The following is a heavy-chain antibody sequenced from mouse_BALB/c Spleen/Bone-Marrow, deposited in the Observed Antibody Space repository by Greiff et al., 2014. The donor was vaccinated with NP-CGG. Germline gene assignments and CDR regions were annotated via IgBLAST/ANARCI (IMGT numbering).Heavy chain of an antibody. CDR1: GFNIKDTF. D-gene: IGHD2-3*01. V-gene: IGHV14-3*02. CDR2: IDPANGNT. J-gene: IGHJ3*01. CDR3: AHDAPFTY. Sequence: LVESGADLVKPGASVKLSRTTSGFNIKDTFMHWVKQRPEQGLEWIGRIDPANGNTKYDPKFQGKATITADTSSNKVSLQLSGLTSEDTAVYYCAHDAPFTYWGQGTLVTVSA.